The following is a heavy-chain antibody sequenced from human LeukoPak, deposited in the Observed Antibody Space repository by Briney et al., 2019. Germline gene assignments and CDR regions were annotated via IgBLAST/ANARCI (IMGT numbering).Heavy chain of an antibody. CDR2: INHSGST. Sequence: KASETLSLTCAVYGGSFSGYYWSWIRQPPGKGLEWIGEINHSGSTNYNPSLKSRVTISVDTSKNQFSLKLSSVTAADTAVYYCARASGLGVVIIRNYYYYGMDVWGQGTTVTVSS. D-gene: IGHD3-3*01. CDR1: GGSFSGYY. V-gene: IGHV4-34*01. CDR3: ARASGLGVVIIRNYYYYGMDV. J-gene: IGHJ6*02.